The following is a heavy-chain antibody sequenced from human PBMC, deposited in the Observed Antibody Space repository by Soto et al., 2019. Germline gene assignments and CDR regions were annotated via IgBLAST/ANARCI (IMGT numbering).Heavy chain of an antibody. Sequence: EVQLLESGGDSVQPGGSVRLSCAGSGFTFINYAMNWVRQAPGKGLEWVSTISGGGDATFFADSVRGRFTFSRDNSKNTVTLQMNSLGVADTAVYYCARKVVGSTSCPDYWYFDLWGRGTLVTVSS. CDR2: ISGGGDAT. J-gene: IGHJ2*01. CDR1: GFTFINYA. CDR3: ARKVVGSTSCPDYWYFDL. D-gene: IGHD2-2*01. V-gene: IGHV3-23*01.